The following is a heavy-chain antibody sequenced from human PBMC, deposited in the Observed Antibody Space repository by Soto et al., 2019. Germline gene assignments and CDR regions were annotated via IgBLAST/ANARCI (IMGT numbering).Heavy chain of an antibody. J-gene: IGHJ6*02. CDR1: GFTFSDYA. Sequence: LRLSCVVSGFTFSDYAMSWVRQAPGKGLEWVSAISGGGVNAYYADSVKGRFTISRDNSKKTLYLQMHSLRAEDTAVYYCAKSPAVFSGSYFYYGLDVWGQGATVTVSS. CDR3: AKSPAVFSGSYFYYGLDV. V-gene: IGHV3-23*01. CDR2: ISGGGVNA. D-gene: IGHD6-25*01.